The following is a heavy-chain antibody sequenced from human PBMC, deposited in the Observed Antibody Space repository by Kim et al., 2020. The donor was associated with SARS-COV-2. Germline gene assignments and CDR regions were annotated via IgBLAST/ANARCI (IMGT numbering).Heavy chain of an antibody. D-gene: IGHD3-22*01. J-gene: IGHJ6*02. CDR3: ARYSGDYDSSGYAYYYYYGMDV. Sequence: ASVKVSCKASGYTFTSYAMHWVRQAPGQRLEWMEWINAGNGNTKYSQKFQGRVTITRDTSASTAYMELSSLRSEDTAVYYCARYSGDYDSSGYAYYYYYGMDVWGQGTTVTVSS. CDR2: INAGNGNT. CDR1: GYTFTSYA. V-gene: IGHV1-3*01.